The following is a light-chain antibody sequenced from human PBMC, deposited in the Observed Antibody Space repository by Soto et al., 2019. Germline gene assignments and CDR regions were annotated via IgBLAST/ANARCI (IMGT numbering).Light chain of an antibody. Sequence: QSVLTQPPSASGTPGQRVTISCSGSNSNIGSNPVHWYQQLPGTAPKLLIHNNNQRPSGVPDPFSGSKSGTSASLPISGRQSQYEAAYYCPACYDSLNGVLFGGGTKLTVL. J-gene: IGLJ2*01. CDR2: NNN. CDR3: PACYDSLNGVL. CDR1: NSNIGSNP. V-gene: IGLV1-44*01.